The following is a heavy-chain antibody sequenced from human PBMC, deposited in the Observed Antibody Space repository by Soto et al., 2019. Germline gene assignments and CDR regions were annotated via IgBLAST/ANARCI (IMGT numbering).Heavy chain of an antibody. D-gene: IGHD1-1*01. CDR3: ARESTERVRLTP. J-gene: IGHJ5*02. V-gene: IGHV3-30-3*01. CDR1: GFTFSSYA. CDR2: ISYDGSNK. Sequence: QVQLVESGGGVVQPGRSLRLSCAASGFTFSSYAMHWVRQAPGKGLEWVAVISYDGSNKYYADSVKGRFTISRDNSKNTLYLQMNSLRAEDTAVYYCARESTERVRLTPWGQGTLVTVSS.